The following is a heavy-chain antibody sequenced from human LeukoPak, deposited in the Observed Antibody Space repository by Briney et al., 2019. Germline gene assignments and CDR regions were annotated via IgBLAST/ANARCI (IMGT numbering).Heavy chain of an antibody. D-gene: IGHD5-18*01. CDR1: GFTFSDYY. V-gene: IGHV3-11*01. J-gene: IGHJ4*02. CDR2: ISSSGSTI. Sequence: GGSLRLSCAASGFTFSDYYMSWIRQAPGKGLEWVSYISSSGSTIYYVDSVKGRFTISRDNAKNSLYLQMNSLRAEDTAVYYCARGLASWIQLWSASDYWGQGTLVTVSS. CDR3: ARGLASWIQLWSASDY.